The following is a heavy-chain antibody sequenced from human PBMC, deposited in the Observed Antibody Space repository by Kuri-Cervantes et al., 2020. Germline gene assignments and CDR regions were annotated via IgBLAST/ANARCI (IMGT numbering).Heavy chain of an antibody. CDR1: GGTFSGYA. CDR2: IIPIFGTA. J-gene: IGHJ6*02. Sequence: SVKVSCKASGGTFSGYAISWVRQAPGQGLEWMGGIIPIFGTANYAQKFQGRVTITADESTSTAYMELSSLRSEDTAVYYCARGIEAARPGYYYGMDVWGQGTTVTVSS. V-gene: IGHV1-69*13. D-gene: IGHD6-6*01. CDR3: ARGIEAARPGYYYGMDV.